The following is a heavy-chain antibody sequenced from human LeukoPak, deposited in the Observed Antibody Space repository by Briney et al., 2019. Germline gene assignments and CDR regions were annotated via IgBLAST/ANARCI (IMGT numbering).Heavy chain of an antibody. J-gene: IGHJ4*02. V-gene: IGHV3-23*01. CDR2: ISGSGSST. CDR1: GVTFSSYA. D-gene: IGHD3-9*01. Sequence: GGSLTLSCAASGVTFSSYAMSWVRQAPGKGLEWVSAISGSGSSTYYADSVKRRFTISRDNSKPTLYLQMNSLRGEDTAVYYCAKDLDYDILTGYYTYWGQGTLVTVSS. CDR3: AKDLDYDILTGYYTY.